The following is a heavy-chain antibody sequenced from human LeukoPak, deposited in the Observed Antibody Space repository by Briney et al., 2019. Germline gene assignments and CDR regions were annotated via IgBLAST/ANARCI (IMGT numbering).Heavy chain of an antibody. CDR2: IYYSGST. Sequence: SETLSLTCTVSGGSIGSYYWSWIRQPPGKGLEWIGYIYYSGSTNYNPSLKSRVTISVDTSKNQFSLKLSSVTAADTAVYYCARHVAAGELLDWFDPWGQGTLVTVSS. CDR3: ARHVAAGELLDWFDP. D-gene: IGHD1-26*01. CDR1: GGSIGSYY. J-gene: IGHJ5*02. V-gene: IGHV4-59*08.